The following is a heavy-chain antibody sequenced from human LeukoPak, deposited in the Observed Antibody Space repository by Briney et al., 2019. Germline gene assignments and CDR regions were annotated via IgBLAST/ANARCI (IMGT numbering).Heavy chain of an antibody. V-gene: IGHV5-51*01. CDR1: GYSFSSFW. J-gene: IGHJ3*02. Sequence: GESLKISCKGSGYSFSSFWIGWVRQMPGKGLEWMGIIYPGDSDTRYSPSFQGQVTISADKSISIAYLQWSSLKASDTAMYYCARHYAPPIRKGDAFDIWGQGTMVTVSS. CDR3: ARHYAPPIRKGDAFDI. CDR2: IYPGDSDT. D-gene: IGHD2-2*02.